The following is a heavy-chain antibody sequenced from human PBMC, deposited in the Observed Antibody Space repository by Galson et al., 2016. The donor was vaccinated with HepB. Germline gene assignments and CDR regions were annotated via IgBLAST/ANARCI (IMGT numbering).Heavy chain of an antibody. J-gene: IGHJ5*02. CDR3: TSRQWDFRSGNYGGFVH. Sequence: SLRLSCAASSFTFANAWMNWVRQAPGQGLEWVGHMKEKADGGATDYAPSVEGRFTVRRDEPKNKFFLEMTSLKTEDTGVYYCTSRQWDFRSGNYGGFVHWGQGALVTVSS. D-gene: IGHD3-3*01. V-gene: IGHV3-15*07. CDR2: MKEKADGGAT. CDR1: SFTFANAW.